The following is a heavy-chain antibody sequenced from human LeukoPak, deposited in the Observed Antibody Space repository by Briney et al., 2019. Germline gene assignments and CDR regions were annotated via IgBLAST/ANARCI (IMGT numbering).Heavy chain of an antibody. V-gene: IGHV3-7*01. CDR1: GFTFSSYW. Sequence: GGSLRLSCAASGFTFSSYWMSWVRQAPGKGLEWVANIKQDGSEKYYVDSVKGRFTISRDNAKNSLYLQMNSLRAEDTAVYYCARDTVAAAGFYYYYYYMDVWGKGTTVTVSS. D-gene: IGHD6-13*01. J-gene: IGHJ6*03. CDR2: IKQDGSEK. CDR3: ARDTVAAAGFYYYYYYMDV.